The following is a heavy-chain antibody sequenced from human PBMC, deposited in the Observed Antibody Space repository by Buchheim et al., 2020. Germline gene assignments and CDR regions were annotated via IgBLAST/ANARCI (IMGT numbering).Heavy chain of an antibody. J-gene: IGHJ6*02. CDR3: ARLITVTVRQRYYYYGMDV. CDR2: IYPGDSDT. CDR1: GYRFTNYW. Sequence: EVQLVQSGGEVKKPGESLKISCKGSGYRFTNYWIGWVRQMPGKGLEWMGIIYPGDSDTRYSPSFQGQVTISADKSISTAYLQWSSLKASDTAMYYCARLITVTVRQRYYYYGMDVWGQGTT. V-gene: IGHV5-51*01. D-gene: IGHD4-11*01.